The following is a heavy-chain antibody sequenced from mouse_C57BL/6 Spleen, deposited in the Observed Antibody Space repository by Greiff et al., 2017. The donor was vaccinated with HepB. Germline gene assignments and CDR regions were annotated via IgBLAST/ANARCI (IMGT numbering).Heavy chain of an antibody. CDR2: IDPEDGET. Sequence: EVQLQQPGAELVKPGASVKLSCTASGFNIKDYYMNWVKQRPEQGLEWIGRIDPEDGETNYAPKFQGKATITVDTSSNTAYLQLSSLTSEDTAVYYCAKYYGSSYGGYFDVWGTGTTVTVSS. V-gene: IGHV14-2*01. J-gene: IGHJ1*03. CDR3: AKYYGSSYGGYFDV. D-gene: IGHD1-1*01. CDR1: GFNIKDYY.